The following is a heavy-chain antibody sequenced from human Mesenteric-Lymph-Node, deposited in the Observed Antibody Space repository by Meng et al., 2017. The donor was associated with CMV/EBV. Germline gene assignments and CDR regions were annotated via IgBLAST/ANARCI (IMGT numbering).Heavy chain of an antibody. CDR2: ISYTGYNEHTK. V-gene: IGHV3-30-3*01. D-gene: IGHD1-26*01. J-gene: IGHJ5*02. Sequence: GSLRLSCAASGFTFSNYPMHWVRQAPGKGLEWVALISYTGYNEHTKYYADSVKGRFTISRDNSHNTVHLQMNSLRPEDTAMYYCASSDRRDPWGQGTLVTVSS. CDR3: ASSDRRDP. CDR1: GFTFSNYP.